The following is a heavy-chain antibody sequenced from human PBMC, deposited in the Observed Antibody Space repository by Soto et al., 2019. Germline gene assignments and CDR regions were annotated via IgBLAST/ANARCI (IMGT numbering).Heavy chain of an antibody. J-gene: IGHJ4*02. Sequence: QVQLVQSGAEVKKPGASVKVSCKASGYTFTGYYMHWVRQAPGQGLEWMGWINPNSGGTNYAQKFQGWVTMTSDTSISTAYMELSRLRSDDTAVYYCARGKAIFGVVISYYFDYWGQGTLVTVSS. CDR1: GYTFTGYY. D-gene: IGHD3-3*01. V-gene: IGHV1-2*04. CDR2: INPNSGGT. CDR3: ARGKAIFGVVISYYFDY.